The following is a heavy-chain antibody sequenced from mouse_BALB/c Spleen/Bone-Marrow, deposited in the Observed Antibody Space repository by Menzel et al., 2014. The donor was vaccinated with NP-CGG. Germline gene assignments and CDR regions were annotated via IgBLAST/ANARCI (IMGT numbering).Heavy chain of an antibody. D-gene: IGHD2-10*02. CDR3: ARRYGDY. J-gene: IGHJ2*01. V-gene: IGHV1-80*01. CDR1: GYPSSSYW. Sequence: QVQLKESGAELVRPGSSVKISCKASGYPSSSYWMSWVKQRPGQGLEWIGQIYPGDGETNYNGKFKGNATLTADKSSSTAYMQLISLTSEDSAVYFCARRYGDYWGQGTTLTVSS. CDR2: IYPGDGET.